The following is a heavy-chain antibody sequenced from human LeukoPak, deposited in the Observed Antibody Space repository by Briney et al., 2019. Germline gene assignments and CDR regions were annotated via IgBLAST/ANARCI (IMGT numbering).Heavy chain of an antibody. CDR3: ARHGYDFWSGYYAPYFDY. CDR1: GGSISSSSYY. D-gene: IGHD3/OR15-3a*01. Sequence: PSETPSLTCTVSGGSISSSSYYWGWIRQPPGKGLEWIGSIYYSGSTYYNPSLKSRVTISVDTSKNQFSLKLSSVTAADTAVYYCARHGYDFWSGYYAPYFDYWGQGTLVTVSS. V-gene: IGHV4-39*01. J-gene: IGHJ4*02. CDR2: IYYSGST.